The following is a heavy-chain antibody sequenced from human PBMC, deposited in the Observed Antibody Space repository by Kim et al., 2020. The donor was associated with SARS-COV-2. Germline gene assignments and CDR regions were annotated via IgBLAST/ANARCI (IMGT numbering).Heavy chain of an antibody. V-gene: IGHV1-18*01. CDR1: GYTFTSYG. CDR3: ARVYSDWNYRTPNWFDP. CDR2: ISAYNGNT. D-gene: IGHD1-7*01. Sequence: ASVKVSCKASGYTFTSYGISWVRQAPGQGLEWMGWISAYNGNTNYAQKLQGRVTMTTDTSTSTAYMELRSLRSDDTAVYYCARVYSDWNYRTPNWFDPWGQGTLVTVSS. J-gene: IGHJ5*02.